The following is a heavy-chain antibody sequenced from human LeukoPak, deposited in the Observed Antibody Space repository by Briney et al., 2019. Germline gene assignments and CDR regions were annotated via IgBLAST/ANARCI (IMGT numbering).Heavy chain of an antibody. J-gene: IGHJ4*02. D-gene: IGHD3-9*01. CDR2: INWNGANT. Sequence: GGSLRLSCAASGFTFDDYGMSWVRQATGKGLEWVSGINWNGANTDYADSVKGRFTISRDNAKNSLYLQMNSLRAEDTALYYCARGFDGNFDYWGQGTLVTVSP. CDR3: ARGFDGNFDY. CDR1: GFTFDDYG. V-gene: IGHV3-20*04.